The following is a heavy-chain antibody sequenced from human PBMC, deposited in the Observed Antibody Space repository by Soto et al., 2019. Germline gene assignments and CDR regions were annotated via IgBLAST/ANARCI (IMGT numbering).Heavy chain of an antibody. D-gene: IGHD3-10*01. V-gene: IGHV3-23*01. CDR1: GFTFNNYA. Sequence: EVQLLESGGGLVQPGGSLRLSCAASGFTFNNYAMTWVRQAPGKGLEWVSAISGGGDTTSYADSVKGRFTVSRDGSKNTLDLQMSSLRAEDTALYYCAKGRGGSGSLTPRVDFWGQGTRVTVPS. CDR3: AKGRGGSGSLTPRVDF. CDR2: ISGGGDTT. J-gene: IGHJ4*02.